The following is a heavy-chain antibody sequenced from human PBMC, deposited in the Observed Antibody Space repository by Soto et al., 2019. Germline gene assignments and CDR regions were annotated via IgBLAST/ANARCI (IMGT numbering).Heavy chain of an antibody. J-gene: IGHJ4*02. V-gene: IGHV3-23*01. Sequence: GGSLRLSCAASGFTFSSYAMSWVRQAPGKGLEWVSAISGSGGSTYYADSVKGRFTISRDNSKNTLYLQMNSLRAEDTAVYYCAKVRIGITIFGVVTPDYWGQGTLVTVYS. D-gene: IGHD3-3*01. CDR2: ISGSGGST. CDR1: GFTFSSYA. CDR3: AKVRIGITIFGVVTPDY.